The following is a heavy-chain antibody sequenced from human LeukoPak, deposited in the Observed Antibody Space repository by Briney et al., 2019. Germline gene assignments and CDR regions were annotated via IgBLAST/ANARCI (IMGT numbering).Heavy chain of an antibody. CDR1: GFTFSNYG. V-gene: IGHV3-30*18. D-gene: IGHD5-12*01. CDR3: AKDLSPIVAMDV. CDR2: ISYDGSDK. Sequence: GGSLRLSCAASGFTFSNYGLHWVRQAPGKGLEWVAVISYDGSDKYCADSVKGRFTISRDNSKNTLFLQMNSLRAEDTAVYYCAKDLSPIVAMDVWGQGTTVTVSS. J-gene: IGHJ6*02.